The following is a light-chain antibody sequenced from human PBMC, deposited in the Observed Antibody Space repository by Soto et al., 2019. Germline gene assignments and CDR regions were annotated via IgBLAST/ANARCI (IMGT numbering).Light chain of an antibody. J-gene: IGLJ2*01. CDR3: SSYTPNLTPVI. CDR1: SSDVGGYNY. CDR2: DVT. V-gene: IGLV2-14*03. Sequence: QSALTQPASVSGSPGQSITISCTGSSSDVGGYNYVSWYQQHPGKAPKLIIYDVTRRPSGLSNRFSASKSGNTASLTISGLQAEDEADYYCSSYTPNLTPVIFGGGTQLTVL.